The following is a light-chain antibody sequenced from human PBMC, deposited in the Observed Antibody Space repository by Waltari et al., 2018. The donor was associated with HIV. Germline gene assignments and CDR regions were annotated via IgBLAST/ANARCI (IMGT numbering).Light chain of an antibody. CDR3: SSYAGSNNWV. J-gene: IGLJ2*01. CDR1: SSNVGAYNY. Sequence: QSALTPPPSASGSAGRSVTISCTGPSSNVGAYNYVPWYQQHPGKAPKLMIFEVSKRPSGVPDRFSGSKSGNTASLTVSGLQAEDEADYFCSSYAGSNNWVFGGGTKLTVL. CDR2: EVS. V-gene: IGLV2-8*01.